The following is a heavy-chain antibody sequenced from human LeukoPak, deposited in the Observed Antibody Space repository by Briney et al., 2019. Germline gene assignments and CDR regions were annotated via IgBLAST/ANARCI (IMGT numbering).Heavy chain of an antibody. CDR1: GGTFSSYA. CDR2: IIPIFGTA. Sequence: SVKVSCKASGGTFSSYAISWVRQAPGQGLEWMGRIIPIFGTANYAQKFQGRVTITTDESTSTAYMELSRLRSEDTAVYYCASDGRYCSGGSCYSYWGQGTLVTVSS. J-gene: IGHJ4*02. V-gene: IGHV1-69*05. CDR3: ASDGRYCSGGSCYSY. D-gene: IGHD2-15*01.